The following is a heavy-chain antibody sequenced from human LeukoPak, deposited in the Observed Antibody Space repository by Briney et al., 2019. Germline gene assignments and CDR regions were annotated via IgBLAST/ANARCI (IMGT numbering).Heavy chain of an antibody. CDR2: IKQDGSEK. CDR1: GFTFSSYW. Sequence: GGSLRLSCAASGFTFSSYWMSWVRQAPGKGLEWVANIKQDGSEKYYVDSVQGRFTISRDNAKNSLYLQMNSLRAEDTAVYYCARPRGSSYIDAFDIWGQGTMVTVSS. CDR3: ARPRGSSYIDAFDI. D-gene: IGHD6-13*01. V-gene: IGHV3-7*01. J-gene: IGHJ3*02.